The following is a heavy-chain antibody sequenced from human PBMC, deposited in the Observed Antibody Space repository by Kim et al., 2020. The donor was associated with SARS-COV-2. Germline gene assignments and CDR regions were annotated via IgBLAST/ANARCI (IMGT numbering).Heavy chain of an antibody. CDR2: SSK. CDR3: AREATVALDY. D-gene: IGHD4-17*01. Sequence: SSKDKPRPVKGQFTIPRDDSKNTLYLKMNSLGAEDKAVYYCAREATVALDYWGQGTLVTVSS. J-gene: IGHJ4*02. V-gene: IGHV3-30*07.